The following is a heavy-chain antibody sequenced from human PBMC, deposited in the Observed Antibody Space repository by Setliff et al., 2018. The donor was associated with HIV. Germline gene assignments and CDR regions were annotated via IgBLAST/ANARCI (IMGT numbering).Heavy chain of an antibody. CDR1: GYTFTGYY. CDR3: ARASGGNSVENGFDI. V-gene: IGHV1-2*02. CDR2: INPNSGGT. Sequence: ASVKVSCKASGYTFTGYYMHWVRQAPGQGLEWMGWINPNSGGTNYAQKFQGRVTMTRDTSISTAYMELSRLSSDDTAVYYCARASGGNSVENGFDIWGQGTMVTVSS. D-gene: IGHD1-26*01. J-gene: IGHJ3*02.